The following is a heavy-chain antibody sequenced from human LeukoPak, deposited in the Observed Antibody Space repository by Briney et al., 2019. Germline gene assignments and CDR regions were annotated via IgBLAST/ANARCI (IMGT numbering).Heavy chain of an antibody. CDR2: IIPILGIA. V-gene: IGHV1-69*04. CDR3: ARGHYDSSGYDTYYFDY. Sequence: ASVKVSCKASGGTFSSYAISWVRQAPGQGLEWMGRIIPILGIANYAQKFQGRVTITADKSTSTAYMELSSLRSEDTAVYYCARGHYDSSGYDTYYFDYWGQGTLVTVSS. J-gene: IGHJ4*02. CDR1: GGTFSSYA. D-gene: IGHD3-22*01.